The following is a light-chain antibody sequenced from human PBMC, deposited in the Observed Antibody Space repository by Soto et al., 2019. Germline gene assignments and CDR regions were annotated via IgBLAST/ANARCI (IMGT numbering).Light chain of an antibody. CDR3: QHYNSYSEA. J-gene: IGKJ1*01. CDR1: QVIKND. CDR2: VAS. Sequence: AIQMTQSPSSLSASVGERVTITCRASQVIKNDLSWYQQRPGRDPKLLIYVASNLQSGVTSRFSGSGSGTDFTLTISSMQPDDFATYYCQHYNSYSEAFGQGTKVDIK. V-gene: IGKV1-6*01.